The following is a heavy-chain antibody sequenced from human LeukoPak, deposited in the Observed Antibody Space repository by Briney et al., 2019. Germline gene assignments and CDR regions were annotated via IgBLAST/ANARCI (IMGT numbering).Heavy chain of an antibody. J-gene: IGHJ4*02. Sequence: GASVKVSCKASGGTFSSYAISWVRQAPGQGPEWMGGIIPIFGTANYAQKFQGRVTITADESTSTAYMELSSLRSEDTAVYYCARENISPRWEPGYFDYWGQGTLVTVSS. CDR1: GGTFSSYA. V-gene: IGHV1-69*13. CDR3: ARENISPRWEPGYFDY. D-gene: IGHD1-26*01. CDR2: IIPIFGTA.